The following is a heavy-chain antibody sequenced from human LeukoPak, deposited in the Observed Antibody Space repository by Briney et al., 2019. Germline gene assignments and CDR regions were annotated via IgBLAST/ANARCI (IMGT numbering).Heavy chain of an antibody. CDR2: ISYDGNDK. CDR1: GFTFNTFA. V-gene: IGHV3-30*14. CDR3: ARDPRDRIFGPLDY. J-gene: IGHJ4*02. D-gene: IGHD3/OR15-3a*01. Sequence: PGGSLRLSCTVSGFTFNTFAMHCVRQSPGKGLEWVALISYDGNDKYYTDSVKGRFTISRDISKNTVYLQMNSLRPEDTAVYYCARDPRDRIFGPLDYWGQGTLVTVSS.